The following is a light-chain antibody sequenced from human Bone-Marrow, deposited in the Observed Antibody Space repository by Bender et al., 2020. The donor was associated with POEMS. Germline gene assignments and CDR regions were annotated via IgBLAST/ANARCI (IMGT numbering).Light chain of an antibody. CDR2: DVT. V-gene: IGLV2-23*02. CDR1: SSDVGGYNS. CDR3: CSYAGSSNWV. Sequence: QSALTQPASVSGSPGQSITIFCTGTSSDVGGYNSVSWYQQHPGKAPKLIIYDVTSRPSGVSDRFSGSKSGNTASLTISGLQAEDEADYYCCSYAGSSNWVFGGGTKLTVL. J-gene: IGLJ3*02.